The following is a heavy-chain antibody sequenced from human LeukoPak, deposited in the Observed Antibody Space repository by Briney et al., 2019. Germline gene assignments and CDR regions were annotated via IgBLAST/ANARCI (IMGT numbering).Heavy chain of an antibody. CDR3: ARSNYYDSFFPDDY. Sequence: GGSLRLSCAASGFTFSNYWMIWVRQAPGKGLEWVANIKEDGSEKYYVDSVKGRFTISRDNAKNSLYLQMNSLGAEDTAVYYCARSNYYDSFFPDDYWGQGALVTVSS. D-gene: IGHD3-22*01. CDR2: IKEDGSEK. CDR1: GFTFSNYW. J-gene: IGHJ4*02. V-gene: IGHV3-7*02.